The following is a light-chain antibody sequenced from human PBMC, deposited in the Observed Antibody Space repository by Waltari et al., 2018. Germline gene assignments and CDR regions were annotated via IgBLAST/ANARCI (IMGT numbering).Light chain of an antibody. CDR1: QSVSRF. J-gene: IGKJ1*01. CDR3: QKYDRLPAT. V-gene: IGKV3-20*01. Sequence: SCRGNQSVSRFLAWYQQKPGQAPRLLIYGASTRATGIPDRFSGSGSGTDFSLTISRLEPEDFAVYYCQKYDRLPATFGQGTKVEIK. CDR2: GAS.